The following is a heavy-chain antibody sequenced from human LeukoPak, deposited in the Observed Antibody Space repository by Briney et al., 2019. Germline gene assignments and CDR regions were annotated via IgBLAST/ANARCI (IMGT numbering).Heavy chain of an antibody. D-gene: IGHD6-13*01. J-gene: IGHJ4*02. CDR3: ARGPYSSSCFDY. Sequence: GSSVKVSCKASGGTFSSYAINWVRQATGQGLEWMGWMNPNSGNTGYAQKFQGRVTMTRNTSISTAYMELSSLRSEDTAVYYCARGPYSSSCFDYWGQGTLVTVSS. CDR2: MNPNSGNT. V-gene: IGHV1-8*02. CDR1: GGTFSSYA.